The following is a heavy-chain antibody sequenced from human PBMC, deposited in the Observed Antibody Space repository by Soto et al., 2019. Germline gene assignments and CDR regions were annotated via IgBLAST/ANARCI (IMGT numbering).Heavy chain of an antibody. CDR3: ARDDVGYCTSDVCYTKALDY. Sequence: QVQLVQSGAEMEKPGASVKVSCKASGYTFTSYGISWVRQAPGQGPEWMGWISSYIGNTKYAQKFQGRVTMITDRSKSTAYMEVRSLRADHTAVYYCARDDVGYCTSDVCYTKALDYWGQGVLVTVSS. CDR1: GYTFTSYG. D-gene: IGHD2-8*01. J-gene: IGHJ4*02. V-gene: IGHV1-18*01. CDR2: ISSYIGNT.